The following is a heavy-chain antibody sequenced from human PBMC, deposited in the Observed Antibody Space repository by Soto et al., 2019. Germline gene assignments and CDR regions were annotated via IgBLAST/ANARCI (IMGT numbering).Heavy chain of an antibody. CDR3: ARDRDDFWSGYSGYYMDV. D-gene: IGHD3-3*01. V-gene: IGHV4-59*01. CDR1: GGSISSYY. J-gene: IGHJ6*03. Sequence: SETLSLTCTVSGGSISSYYWSWIRQPPGKGLEWIGYIYYSGSTNYNPSLKSRVTMSVDTSKNQFSLKLSSVTAADTAVYYCARDRDDFWSGYSGYYMDVWGKGTTVTVSS. CDR2: IYYSGST.